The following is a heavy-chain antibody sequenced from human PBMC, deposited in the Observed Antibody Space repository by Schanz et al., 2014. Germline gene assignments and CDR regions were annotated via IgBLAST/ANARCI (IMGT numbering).Heavy chain of an antibody. CDR2: INPSSGTT. V-gene: IGHV1-46*01. J-gene: IGHJ3*01. Sequence: QAQLVQSGAEVKKPGASVKVSCKASGYTFTSYYMHWVRQAPGQGLEWMGKINPSSGTTRIAQNFQGRLTVTRDTSTTTVYMKLRGLRSDDTAVYYCARETTIITGGAFDVWGQGTMVTVSS. D-gene: IGHD3-9*01. CDR3: ARETTIITGGAFDV. CDR1: GYTFTSYY.